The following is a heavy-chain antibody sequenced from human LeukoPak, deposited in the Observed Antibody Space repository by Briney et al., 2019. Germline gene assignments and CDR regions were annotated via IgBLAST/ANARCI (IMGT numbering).Heavy chain of an antibody. J-gene: IGHJ4*02. D-gene: IGHD5-18*01. Sequence: ASVKVSCKASGYTFTSYGISWVRQAPGQGLEWMGWISAYNGNTNYAQKLQGRVTMTTDTSTSTAYLELRSLRSDDTAVYYCAFLVGYRYGSYFDYWGQGTLVTVSS. CDR1: GYTFTSYG. CDR2: ISAYNGNT. V-gene: IGHV1-18*01. CDR3: AFLVGYRYGSYFDY.